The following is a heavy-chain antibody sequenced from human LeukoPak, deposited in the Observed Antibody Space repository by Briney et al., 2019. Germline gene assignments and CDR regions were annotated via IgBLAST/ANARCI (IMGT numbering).Heavy chain of an antibody. V-gene: IGHV3-48*01. Sequence: GGSLRPSCAASGFTFSSYSMNWVRQAPGKGLEWVSYISSSSSTIYYADSVKGRFTISRDNAKNSLYLQMNSLRAEDTAVYYCARVPVMIVVVTAPFDYWGQGTLVTVSS. CDR2: ISSSSSTI. CDR3: ARVPVMIVVVTAPFDY. D-gene: IGHD3-22*01. CDR1: GFTFSSYS. J-gene: IGHJ4*02.